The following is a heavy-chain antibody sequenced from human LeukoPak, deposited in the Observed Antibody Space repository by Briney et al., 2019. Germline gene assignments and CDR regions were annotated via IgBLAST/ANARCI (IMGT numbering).Heavy chain of an antibody. CDR2: IYPGDSDT. Sequence: GESLKISCKGSGYSITSYWIAWVRQMPGKGLEWIGIIYPGDSDTRYSPSFQGQVTISADKSISTAYLQWSSLKAPDTAMYYCARAETTVADYFDYWGQGTLVTVSS. CDR3: ARAETTVADYFDY. D-gene: IGHD4-23*01. CDR1: GYSITSYW. J-gene: IGHJ4*02. V-gene: IGHV5-51*01.